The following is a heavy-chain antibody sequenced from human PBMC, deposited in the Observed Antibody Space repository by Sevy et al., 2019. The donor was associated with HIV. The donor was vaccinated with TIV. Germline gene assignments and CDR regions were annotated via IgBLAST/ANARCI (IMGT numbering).Heavy chain of an antibody. Sequence: GGSLRLSCTASGFTFGDYAMSWFRQAPGKGLEWVGFIRSKAYGGTTEYAASVKGRFTISRDDSKSMAYLQMNSLKTEDTAVYYCTRAGQQWLVGQMDVWGKGTTVTVSS. V-gene: IGHV3-49*03. CDR2: IRSKAYGGTT. CDR1: GFTFGDYA. CDR3: TRAGQQWLVGQMDV. J-gene: IGHJ6*04. D-gene: IGHD6-19*01.